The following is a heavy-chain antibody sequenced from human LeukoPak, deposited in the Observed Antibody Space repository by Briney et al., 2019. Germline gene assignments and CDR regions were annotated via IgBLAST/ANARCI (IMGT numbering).Heavy chain of an antibody. D-gene: IGHD3-10*01. J-gene: IGHJ4*02. Sequence: GGSLRLSCAASGFTFSDYYMSWIRQAPGKGLEWVSYISSSGSTIYYADSVKGRCTISRDNAKNSLYLQMNSLRAEDTAVYYCARDIATMVRGVSFDYWGQGTLVTVSS. CDR1: GFTFSDYY. CDR2: ISSSGSTI. V-gene: IGHV3-11*01. CDR3: ARDIATMVRGVSFDY.